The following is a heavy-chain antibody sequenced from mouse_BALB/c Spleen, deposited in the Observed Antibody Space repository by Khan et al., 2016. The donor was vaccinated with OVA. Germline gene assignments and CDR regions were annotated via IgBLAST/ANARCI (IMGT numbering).Heavy chain of an antibody. J-gene: IGHJ3*01. CDR2: IDPSDSET. CDR1: GYTFTSYW. V-gene: IGHV1-61*01. CDR3: ARREKYGYDPSWFAY. Sequence: QVQLQQPGAELVRPGASVKLSCKASGYTFTSYWMNWVKQRPGQGLEWIGMIDPSDSETHYNQMFKEKATLTVDKSSSTAYMQFSSLTAEDSAVYYGARREKYGYDPSWFAYWGQGTLVTVSA. D-gene: IGHD2-2*01.